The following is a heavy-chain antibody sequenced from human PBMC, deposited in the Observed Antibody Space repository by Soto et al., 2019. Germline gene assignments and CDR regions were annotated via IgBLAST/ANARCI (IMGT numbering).Heavy chain of an antibody. CDR2: ISGGGDGT. CDR3: AKKGLGSLKTFCSNSDCHYAFDL. D-gene: IGHD2-8*01. V-gene: IGHV3-23*01. Sequence: EVQLLESGGGLVQPGGSLRLSCAASGFTFINYAMIWVRQAPGKGLEWVSTISGGGDGTYYADSVKGHFTVSRDNCKNTRYLQMNGLRAEDTAIYYCAKKGLGSLKTFCSNSDCHYAFDLWGQGTVVTVSS. CDR1: GFTFINYA. J-gene: IGHJ3*01.